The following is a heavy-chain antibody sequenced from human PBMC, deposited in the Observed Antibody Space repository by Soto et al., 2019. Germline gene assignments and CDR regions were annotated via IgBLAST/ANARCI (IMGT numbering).Heavy chain of an antibody. Sequence: SATRSLTCTVSGGSFSGVKYFWSCIRQPPGKVLEWIAYIYNNGNANYNPSLKSRATISVDTSKNQCSLKLTSVTAADSAVYFCARTVMPVGNLAAFDHWGQGVLVTVSS. CDR3: ARTVMPVGNLAAFDH. CDR2: IYNNGNA. CDR1: GGSFSGVKYF. J-gene: IGHJ4*02. D-gene: IGHD7-27*01. V-gene: IGHV4-61*01.